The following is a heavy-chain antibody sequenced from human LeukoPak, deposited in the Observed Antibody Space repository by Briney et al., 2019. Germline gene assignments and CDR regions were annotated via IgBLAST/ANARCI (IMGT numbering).Heavy chain of an antibody. CDR2: ISYDGSNK. D-gene: IGHD1-26*01. J-gene: IGHJ4*02. Sequence: GGSLRLSCAASGFTFSSYGMHWVRQAPGKGLERVAVISYDGSNKYYADSVKGRFTISRDNSKNTLYLQMNSLRAEDTAVYYCAKAMWESGGYYFDYWGQGTLVTVSS. CDR1: GFTFSSYG. V-gene: IGHV3-30*18. CDR3: AKAMWESGGYYFDY.